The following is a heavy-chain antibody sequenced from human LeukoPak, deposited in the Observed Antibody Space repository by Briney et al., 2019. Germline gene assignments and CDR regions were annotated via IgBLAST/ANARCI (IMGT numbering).Heavy chain of an antibody. CDR3: ARTPARGHSSYDYGGFDY. Sequence: SVKVSCKASGGTFSSYAINWVRQAPGQGLEWMGGIIPVFGTANYAHKFQGRVTITTDESTSTAYMELSSLRSEDTAVYYCARTPARGHSSYDYGGFDYWGQGTLVTVSS. J-gene: IGHJ4*02. CDR2: IIPVFGTA. CDR1: GGTFSSYA. D-gene: IGHD5-12*01. V-gene: IGHV1-69*05.